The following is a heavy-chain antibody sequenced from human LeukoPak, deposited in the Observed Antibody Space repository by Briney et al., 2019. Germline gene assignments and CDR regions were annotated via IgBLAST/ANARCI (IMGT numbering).Heavy chain of an antibody. D-gene: IGHD1-26*01. Sequence: SETLCLTCTVSGGSISSYYWSWTRQPPGKALEWIGYIYYSGSTNYNPSLKSRVTISVDTSKNQFSLKLSSVTAADTAVYYCARLYSGSYYYIDYWGQGTLDTVSS. CDR3: ARLYSGSYYYIDY. CDR1: GGSISSYY. J-gene: IGHJ4*02. V-gene: IGHV4-59*08. CDR2: IYYSGST.